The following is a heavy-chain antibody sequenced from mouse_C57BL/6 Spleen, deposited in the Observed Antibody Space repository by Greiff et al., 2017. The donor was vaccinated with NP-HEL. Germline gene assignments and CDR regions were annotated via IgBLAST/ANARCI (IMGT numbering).Heavy chain of an antibody. J-gene: IGHJ1*03. Sequence: VQLQQPGAELVKPGASVKLSCKASGYTFTSYWMHWVKQRPGQGLEWIGMIHPNSGSTNYNEKFKSKATLTVDKSSSTAYMQLSSLTSEDSAVYYCARKEEGITTVVEGYFDVWGTGTTVTVSS. D-gene: IGHD1-1*01. V-gene: IGHV1-64*01. CDR2: IHPNSGST. CDR1: GYTFTSYW. CDR3: ARKEEGITTVVEGYFDV.